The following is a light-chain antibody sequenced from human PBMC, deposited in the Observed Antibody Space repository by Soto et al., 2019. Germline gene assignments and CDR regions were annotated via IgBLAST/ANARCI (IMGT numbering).Light chain of an antibody. V-gene: IGLV8-61*01. J-gene: IGLJ3*02. Sequence: QTVVTQEPSFSVSPGGTVTLTCGLSSGSVSTSYYPSWYQQTPGQAPRTLIYNTNTRSSGVPGRFSGSILGNKAALTIAGAQADDESDYYCVLYMGSGISVFGGGTKRPS. CDR2: NTN. CDR1: SGSVSTSYY. CDR3: VLYMGSGISV.